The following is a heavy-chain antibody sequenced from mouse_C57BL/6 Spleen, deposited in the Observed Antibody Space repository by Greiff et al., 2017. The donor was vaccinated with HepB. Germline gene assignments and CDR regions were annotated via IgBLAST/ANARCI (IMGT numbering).Heavy chain of an antibody. CDR2: INPYNGGT. Sequence: EVQLQQSGPVLVKPGASVKMSCKASGYTFTDYYMNWVKQSHGKGLEWIGVINPYNGGTSYNQKFKGKATLTVDKSSSAAYMELNSLTSEDSAVYYCARYGSGYYFDYWGQGTTLTVSS. V-gene: IGHV1-19*01. CDR1: GYTFTDYY. J-gene: IGHJ2*01. D-gene: IGHD1-1*01. CDR3: ARYGSGYYFDY.